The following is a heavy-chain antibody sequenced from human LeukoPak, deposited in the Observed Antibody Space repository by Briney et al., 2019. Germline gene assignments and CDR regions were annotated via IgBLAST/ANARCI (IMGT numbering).Heavy chain of an antibody. J-gene: IGHJ6*03. CDR1: NGSISSHY. CDR3: ARAPGRDYYMDV. CDR2: IYSSGYT. V-gene: IGHV4-59*11. Sequence: SETLSLTCTVSNGSISSHYWSWIRQPPGKGLEWIGLIYSSGYTNYNPSLKSRVTISVDTSRNQFSLKLSSATAADTAVYYCARAPGRDYYMDVWGKGTTVTVSS.